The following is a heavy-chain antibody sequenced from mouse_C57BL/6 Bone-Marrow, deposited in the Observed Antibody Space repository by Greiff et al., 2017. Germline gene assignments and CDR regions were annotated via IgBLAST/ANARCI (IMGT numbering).Heavy chain of an antibody. CDR2: IWSGGST. CDR3: ARSGPWFAY. J-gene: IGHJ3*01. V-gene: IGHV2-2*01. CDR1: GFSLTSYG. Sequence: QVQLQQSGPGLVQPSQSLSITCTVSGFSLTSYGVHWVRQSPGKGLEWLGVIWSGGSTDYNAAFISRLSISKDNSKSQVFVKMNSLQADDTAIYYCARSGPWFAYWGQGTLVTVSA.